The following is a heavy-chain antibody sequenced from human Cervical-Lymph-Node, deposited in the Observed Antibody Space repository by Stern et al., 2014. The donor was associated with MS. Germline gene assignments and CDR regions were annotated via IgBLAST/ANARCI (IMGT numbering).Heavy chain of an antibody. D-gene: IGHD6-13*01. V-gene: IGHV1-18*01. CDR2: IGTNIGNT. Sequence: VQLVQSGAEVKKPGASVKVSCKASGYTFTNYAISWVRQAPGQGLEWMGWIGTNIGNTNYAQRFQGRVTFSTDTSTNTVYMELRSLRSDDTAMYYCRAGSDAFDVWGQGTMVTVSS. CDR1: GYTFTNYA. CDR3: RAGSDAFDV. J-gene: IGHJ3*01.